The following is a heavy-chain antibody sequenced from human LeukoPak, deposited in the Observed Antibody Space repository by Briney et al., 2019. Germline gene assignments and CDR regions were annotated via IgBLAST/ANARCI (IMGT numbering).Heavy chain of an antibody. J-gene: IGHJ5*02. CDR2: ISYDGTNT. V-gene: IGHV3-30*18. Sequence: GRSLRLSCAASGFTFSTYGMHWVRQPPGKGLEWVAVISYDGTNTYYADSVKGRFTISRDNSKNTLFLQMNSLRAEDTAIYYCAKAPPPKSIAALRNWFDPWGQGTLVTVSS. CDR3: AKAPPPKSIAALRNWFDP. CDR1: GFTFSTYG. D-gene: IGHD6-6*01.